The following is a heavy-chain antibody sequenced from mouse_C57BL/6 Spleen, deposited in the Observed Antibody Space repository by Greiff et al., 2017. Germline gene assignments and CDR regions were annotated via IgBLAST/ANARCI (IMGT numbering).Heavy chain of an antibody. J-gene: IGHJ3*01. Sequence: LVESGPELVKPGASVKISCKASGYAFSSSWLKWVKQRPGKGLEWIGRIYPGDGDTNYNGTIKGKATLTADKASSTAYMQLILLPSEASAVYFCARDYCGRSSGWFAYWGQGTLVTVSA. CDR1: GYAFSSSW. CDR3: ARDYCGRSSGWFAY. D-gene: IGHD1-1*01. CDR2: IYPGDGDT. V-gene: IGHV1-82*01.